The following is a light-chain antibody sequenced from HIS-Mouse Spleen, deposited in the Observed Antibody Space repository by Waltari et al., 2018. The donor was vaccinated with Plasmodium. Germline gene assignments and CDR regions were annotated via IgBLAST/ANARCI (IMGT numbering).Light chain of an antibody. J-gene: IGLJ3*02. Sequence: QSALTQPASVSGSPGQSITISCTGTSSDVGSYNLVSWYQQHPGKAPKPMIYEGSKRPSGVSNPFSGSKSGNTASLTISGLQAEDEADYYCCSYAGSSTNWVFGGGTKLTVL. CDR3: CSYAGSSTNWV. V-gene: IGLV2-23*01. CDR1: SSDVGSYNL. CDR2: EGS.